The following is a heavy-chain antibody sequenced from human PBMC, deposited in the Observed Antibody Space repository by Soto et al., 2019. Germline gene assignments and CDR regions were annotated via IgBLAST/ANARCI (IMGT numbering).Heavy chain of an antibody. CDR3: ATSYDTGFDP. V-gene: IGHV1-18*04. CDR2: IKVDSGNT. CDR1: GYPFIKYG. Sequence: QLQLVQSAAEVKKPGASVRVSCKAYGYPFIKYGISWIRQAPEQGLEWMGWIKVDSGNTNYAQKFQGRVTMTADTSSDTAFMELRSLRLDATAVYFCATSYDTGFDPWGQGTLVSVSS. D-gene: IGHD3-9*01. J-gene: IGHJ5*02.